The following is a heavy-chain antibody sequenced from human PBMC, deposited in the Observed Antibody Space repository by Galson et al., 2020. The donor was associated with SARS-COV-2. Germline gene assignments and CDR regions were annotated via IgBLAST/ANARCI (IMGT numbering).Heavy chain of an antibody. CDR1: DYTFTTYG. D-gene: IGHD3-10*01. Sequence: ASVKVSCRASDYTFTTYGITWVRQAPGQGLEWMGWISAYNGNRNYAQKFQGRVTMTTDTSTSTAYMELRSLRSDDTAVYYCARVLQKIYGSGSCYSIVGYMDVWGKGTTVTVSS. J-gene: IGHJ6*03. V-gene: IGHV1-18*01. CDR2: ISAYNGNR. CDR3: ARVLQKIYGSGSCYSIVGYMDV.